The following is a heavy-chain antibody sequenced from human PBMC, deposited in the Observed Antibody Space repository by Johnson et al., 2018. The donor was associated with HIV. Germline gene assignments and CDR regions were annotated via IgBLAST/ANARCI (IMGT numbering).Heavy chain of an antibody. Sequence: VQLVESGGGVVQPGKSLRLSCAASGFTFSSYAMHWVRQAPGKGLEWVALISYDGPNKYYADSVKGRFTISRDNSKNTLYLQMNSLRAEDTALYYCAKGHSSGYPKDAFDIWGQGTIVTVSS. CDR2: ISYDGPNK. CDR3: AKGHSSGYPKDAFDI. J-gene: IGHJ3*02. D-gene: IGHD3-22*01. CDR1: GFTFSSYA. V-gene: IGHV3-30-3*01.